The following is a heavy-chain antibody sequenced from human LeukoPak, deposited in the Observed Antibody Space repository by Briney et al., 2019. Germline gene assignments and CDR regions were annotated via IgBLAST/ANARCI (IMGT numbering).Heavy chain of an antibody. CDR3: ARGFDGVAGWFDP. J-gene: IGHJ5*02. V-gene: IGHV4-59*01. CDR1: GGSISSYY. Sequence: PSETLSLTCTVSGGSISSYYWSWIRQPPGKGLEWIGYISYRGSTKYNPSLKSRVTISVDTSKNQFSLKLSSVIAADTAVYYCARGFDGVAGWFDPWGQGTLVIVSS. D-gene: IGHD3-9*01. CDR2: ISYRGST.